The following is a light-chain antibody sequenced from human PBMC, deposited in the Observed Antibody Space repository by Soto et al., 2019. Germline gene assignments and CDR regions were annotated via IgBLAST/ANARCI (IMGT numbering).Light chain of an antibody. J-gene: IGKJ2*01. Sequence: IHMTQSPSSLSASVGDRVTVTCRASQRITTYVNWYQLKPGEAPKLLISTSGTLQRGVPSRFSGCGSGTDFTLSITRLQPAAFATYFCQQTYSTPYTFGLVTQLEI. CDR1: QRITTY. V-gene: IGKV1-39*01. CDR3: QQTYSTPYT. CDR2: TSG.